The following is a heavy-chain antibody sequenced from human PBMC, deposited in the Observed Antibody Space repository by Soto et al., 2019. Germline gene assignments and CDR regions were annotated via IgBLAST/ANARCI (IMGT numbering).Heavy chain of an antibody. Sequence: EVELVESGGGLVQPGGSLRLSCAASGFTCSSYSMNWVRQAPGKGLEWVSYISSSSSTIYYADSVKGRFTISRDNAKNSLYLQMNSLRDEDTAVSYCARGNPITMIVVVAPDFDYWGQGTLVTVSS. V-gene: IGHV3-48*02. J-gene: IGHJ4*02. D-gene: IGHD3-22*01. CDR1: GFTCSSYS. CDR2: ISSSSSTI. CDR3: ARGNPITMIVVVAPDFDY.